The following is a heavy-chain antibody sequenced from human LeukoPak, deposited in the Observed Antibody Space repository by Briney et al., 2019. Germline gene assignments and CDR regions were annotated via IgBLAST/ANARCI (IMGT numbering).Heavy chain of an antibody. CDR3: AREADFAGGGYAK. CDR1: GYSITNGYY. V-gene: IGHV4-61*01. J-gene: IGHJ4*02. CDR2: IYYSGST. Sequence: SETLSLTCTVSGYSITNGYYWGWIRQPPGKGLEWIGYIYYSGSTNYNPSLKSRVTISVDTSKNQFSLNLTSVTAADTGVYYCAREADFAGGGYAKWGQGTLVTVSS. D-gene: IGHD5-12*01.